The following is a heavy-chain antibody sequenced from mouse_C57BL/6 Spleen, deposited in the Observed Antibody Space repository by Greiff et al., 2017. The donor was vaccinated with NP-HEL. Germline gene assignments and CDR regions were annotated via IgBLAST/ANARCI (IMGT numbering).Heavy chain of an antibody. CDR1: GYTFTSYW. Sequence: EVQLQQSGTVLARPGASVKMSCKTSGYTFTSYWMHWVKQRPGQGLEWIGAIYPGNSDTSYNQKFKGKAKLTAVTSASTAYMELSSLTNEDSAVYYCTRSKVPRGYDAMDYWGQGTSVTVSS. V-gene: IGHV1-5*01. CDR2: IYPGNSDT. J-gene: IGHJ4*01. CDR3: TRSKVPRGYDAMDY.